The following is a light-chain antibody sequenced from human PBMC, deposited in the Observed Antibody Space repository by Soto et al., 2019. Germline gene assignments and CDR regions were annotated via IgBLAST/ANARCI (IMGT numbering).Light chain of an antibody. J-gene: IGKJ1*01. Sequence: DTVMTQSPDSLAVSLGERATINCKSSQSGLYRSDNKNYLAWYQQKPGQPPKLLIYWASTRESGVPDRFSGSGSGTDFTLTISSLQAEDVAVYYCQQYYSTPWTFGQGTKVEIK. CDR1: QSGLYRSDNKNY. CDR3: QQYYSTPWT. CDR2: WAS. V-gene: IGKV4-1*01.